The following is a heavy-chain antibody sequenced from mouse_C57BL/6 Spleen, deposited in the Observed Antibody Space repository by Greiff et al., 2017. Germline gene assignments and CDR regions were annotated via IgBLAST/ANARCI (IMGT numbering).Heavy chain of an antibody. V-gene: IGHV1-61*01. CDR3: ARRGKGDGYYVVFAY. CDR1: GYTFTSYW. Sequence: QVQLQQSGAELVRPGSSVKLSCKASGYTFTSYWMDWVKQRPGQGLEWIGNIYPSDSETHYNQKFKDKATLTVDKSSSTAYMQLSSLTSEDSAVYYCARRGKGDGYYVVFAYWGQGTLVTVSA. J-gene: IGHJ3*01. CDR2: IYPSDSET. D-gene: IGHD2-3*01.